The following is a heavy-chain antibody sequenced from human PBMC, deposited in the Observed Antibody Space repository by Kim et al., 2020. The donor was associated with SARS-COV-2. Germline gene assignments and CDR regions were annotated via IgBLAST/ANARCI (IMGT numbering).Heavy chain of an antibody. D-gene: IGHD5-12*01. J-gene: IGHJ4*02. Sequence: SVKVSCKASGGTFSNYAISWVRQAPGQGLEWVGGFLPIVDSPLYAQKFQGRASITADESTSTAYMELTSLTSDDTALYYCVRAGVSGYNRPHAYWGLGTLVTVSS. CDR3: VRAGVSGYNRPHAY. V-gene: IGHV1-69*13. CDR1: GGTFSNYA. CDR2: FLPIVDSP.